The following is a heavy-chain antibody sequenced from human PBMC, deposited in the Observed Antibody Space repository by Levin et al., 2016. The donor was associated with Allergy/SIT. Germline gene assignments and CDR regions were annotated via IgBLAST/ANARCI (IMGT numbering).Heavy chain of an antibody. CDR1: GGSISSYY. J-gene: IGHJ4*02. CDR2: IYYSGST. D-gene: IGHD1-26*01. Sequence: SETLSLTCTVSGGSISSYYWSWIRQPPGKGLEWIGYIYYSGSTNYNPSLKSRVTISVDTSKNQFSLKLSSVTAADTAVYYCARESRSAYYSDYWGQGTLVTVSS. V-gene: IGHV4-59*01. CDR3: ARESRSAYYSDY.